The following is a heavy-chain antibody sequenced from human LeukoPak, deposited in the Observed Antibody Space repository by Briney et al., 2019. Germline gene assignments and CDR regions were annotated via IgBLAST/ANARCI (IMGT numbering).Heavy chain of an antibody. D-gene: IGHD6-6*01. CDR1: GGSISSGGYS. J-gene: IGHJ4*02. CDR3: ARHRGIAARLVPGYFDY. CDR2: IYHSGST. V-gene: IGHV4-30-2*03. Sequence: SETLSLTCAVSGGSISSGGYSWSWIRQPPGKGLEWIGYIYHSGSTYYNPSLKSRVTISVDTSKNQFSLKLSSVTAADTAVYYCARHRGIAARLVPGYFDYWGQGTLVTVSS.